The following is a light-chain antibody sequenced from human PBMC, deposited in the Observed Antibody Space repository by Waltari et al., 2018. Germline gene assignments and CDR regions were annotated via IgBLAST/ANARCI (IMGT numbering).Light chain of an antibody. Sequence: EIVMTQSPATLSVSPGERAIPSCRASQSVTTNLAWYQHKPGQAPRLLIYGASTRATDIPARFSGSGSGTEFTLTISSLQSEDFAVYYCHQYNDGPPFNFGQGTKLEIK. V-gene: IGKV3-15*01. J-gene: IGKJ2*01. CDR1: QSVTTN. CDR2: GAS. CDR3: HQYNDGPPFN.